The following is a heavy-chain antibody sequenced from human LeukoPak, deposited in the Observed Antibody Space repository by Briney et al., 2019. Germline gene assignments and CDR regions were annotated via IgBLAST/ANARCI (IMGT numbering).Heavy chain of an antibody. CDR2: MNPNSGST. CDR1: GYTFTSYD. Sequence: GASVKVSCKASGYTFTSYDINWVRQATGQGLEWMGWMNPNSGSTGYAQKFQGRVTMTRNTSISTAYMELSSLRSEDTAVYYCARDEYYGSGSYYNVDYWGQGTLVTVSS. V-gene: IGHV1-8*01. D-gene: IGHD3-10*01. J-gene: IGHJ4*02. CDR3: ARDEYYGSGSYYNVDY.